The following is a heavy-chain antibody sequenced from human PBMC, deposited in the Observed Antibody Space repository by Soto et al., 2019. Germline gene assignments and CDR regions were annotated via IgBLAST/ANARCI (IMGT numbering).Heavy chain of an antibody. CDR1: GFTFSSYA. CDR2: ISGSGGST. J-gene: IGHJ4*02. D-gene: IGHD3-3*01. V-gene: IGHV3-23*01. Sequence: GGSLRLSCAASGFTFSSYAMTWVRQAPGKGLEWASAISGSGGSTYYADSVKGRFTISRDNSKNTLYLQMNSLRAEDTAVYYCAKDLITIFGVADYWGQGTLVTVSS. CDR3: AKDLITIFGVADY.